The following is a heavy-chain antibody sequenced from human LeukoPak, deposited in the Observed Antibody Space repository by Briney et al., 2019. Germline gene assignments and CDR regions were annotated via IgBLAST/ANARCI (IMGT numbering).Heavy chain of an antibody. CDR3: ARDRGRYSSGLIDY. D-gene: IGHD6-19*01. CDR1: GGSISSGSYY. J-gene: IGHJ4*02. V-gene: IGHV4-61*02. Sequence: KASETLSLTCTVSGGSISSGSYYWSWIRQPAGKGLEWIGRIYTSGSTNYNPSLKSRVTISVDTSKNRFSLKLSSVTAADTAVYYCARDRGRYSSGLIDYWGQGTLVTVSS. CDR2: IYTSGST.